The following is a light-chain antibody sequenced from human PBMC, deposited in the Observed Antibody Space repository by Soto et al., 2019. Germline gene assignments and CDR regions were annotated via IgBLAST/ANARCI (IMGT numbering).Light chain of an antibody. V-gene: IGLV1-44*01. CDR3: AAWVDSLNGWV. J-gene: IGLJ3*02. CDR2: SNN. CDR1: SSNIGSNT. Sequence: QSVLTQPPSASGTPGQRVTISCSGSSSNIGSNTVNWYQQLPGTAPELLIYSNNQRPSGVPDRFSGSKSGTSASLAISGLQSEDEADYYCAAWVDSLNGWVFGGGTKLTVL.